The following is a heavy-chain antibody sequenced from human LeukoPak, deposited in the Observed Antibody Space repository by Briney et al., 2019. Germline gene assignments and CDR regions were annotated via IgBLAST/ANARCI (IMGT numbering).Heavy chain of an antibody. CDR2: INAYNGNT. J-gene: IGHJ6*03. CDR3: ARDRHIAAAVYYYYMDV. V-gene: IGHV1-18*01. D-gene: IGHD6-13*01. Sequence: ASVKVSCKASGYTFTSYIISWVRQAPGQGLEWMGWINAYNGNTDYAQRVQGRVTMTTDTSTSTAYMEVRSLRSDDTAVYYCARDRHIAAAVYYYYMDVWGKGTPVTVSS. CDR1: GYTFTSYI.